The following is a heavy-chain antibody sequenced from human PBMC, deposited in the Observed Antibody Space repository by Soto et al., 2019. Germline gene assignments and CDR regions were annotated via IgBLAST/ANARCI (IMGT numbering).Heavy chain of an antibody. D-gene: IGHD6-19*01. CDR2: ISWNSGSI. V-gene: IGHV3-9*01. J-gene: IGHJ4*02. CDR1: GFTFDDYA. CDR3: AKDRGLVLSFYFDY. Sequence: EVQLVESGGGLVQPGRSLRLSCAASGFTFDDYAIHWVRQAPGKGLEWVSGISWNSGSIGYADSVKGRFTISRDNAKNSLYLQMNSLRAEDTALYYCAKDRGLVLSFYFDYWGQGPLVTVSS.